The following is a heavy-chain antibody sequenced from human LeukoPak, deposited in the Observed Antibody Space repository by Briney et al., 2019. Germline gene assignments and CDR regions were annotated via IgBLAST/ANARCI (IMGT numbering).Heavy chain of an antibody. CDR1: GFTFSSYA. D-gene: IGHD3-22*01. CDR2: ISYDGSNK. J-gene: IGHJ3*02. V-gene: IGHV3-30-3*01. CDR3: ARDYYDSSGPVPGAFDI. Sequence: QPGRSLRLSCAASGFTFSSYAMHWFRQAPGKGLEWVAVISYDGSNKYYADSVKGRFTISRDNSKNTLYLQMNSLRAEDTAVYYCARDYYDSSGPVPGAFDIWGQGTMVTVPS.